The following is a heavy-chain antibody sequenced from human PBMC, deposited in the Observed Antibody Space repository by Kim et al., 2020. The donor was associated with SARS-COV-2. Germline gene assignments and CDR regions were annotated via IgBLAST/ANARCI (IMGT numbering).Heavy chain of an antibody. CDR3: ARNYGDLDS. D-gene: IGHD4-17*01. CDR1: GYTFTDYY. Sequence: ASVKVSCKASGYTFTDYYMHWVRQAPGQGLEWMGRIHPNSGGSIYAQKFQGRVTMTRDTSISTVYMELTNLRSDDTAVYYCARNYGDLDSWGQGTLVTVSS. CDR2: IHPNSGGS. V-gene: IGHV1-2*06. J-gene: IGHJ4*02.